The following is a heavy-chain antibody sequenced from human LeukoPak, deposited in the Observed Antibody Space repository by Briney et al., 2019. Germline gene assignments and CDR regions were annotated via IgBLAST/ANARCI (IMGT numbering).Heavy chain of an antibody. J-gene: IGHJ4*02. Sequence: GSLRLSCAASGFTVSSNYMSWVRQPPGKGLEWIGEINRSGSTNYNPSLKSRVTISVDTSKNQFSLNLSSVTAADTAVYYCARHSRTYYDILTGPYGGYFDYWGQRTLVTVSS. V-gene: IGHV4-34*01. D-gene: IGHD3-9*01. CDR1: GFTVSSNY. CDR2: INRSGST. CDR3: ARHSRTYYDILTGPYGGYFDY.